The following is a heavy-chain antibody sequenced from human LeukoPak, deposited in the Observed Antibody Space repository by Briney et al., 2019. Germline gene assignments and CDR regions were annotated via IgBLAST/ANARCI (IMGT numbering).Heavy chain of an antibody. Sequence: PGGSLRLSCAASGFTFSSYSMNWVRQAPGKGLEWVSSISSSSSYIYYADSVKGRFTISRDNAKNSLYLQMNSLRAEDTAVYYCARGTLWFGEFLDYWGQGTLVTVPS. CDR2: ISSSSSYI. CDR3: ARGTLWFGEFLDY. CDR1: GFTFSSYS. V-gene: IGHV3-21*01. D-gene: IGHD3-10*01. J-gene: IGHJ4*02.